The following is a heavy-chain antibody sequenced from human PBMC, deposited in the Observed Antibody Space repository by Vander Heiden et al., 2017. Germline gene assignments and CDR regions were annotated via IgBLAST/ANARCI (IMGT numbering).Heavy chain of an antibody. D-gene: IGHD4-17*01. CDR3: AKSAAVTKDWFDP. V-gene: IGHV3-23*01. J-gene: IGHJ5*02. Sequence: EVQLLESGGGLVQPGGSLRLSCAASGFTFSSYAMSWVRQAPGKGLEWVSAISGSGGSTYYADAVKGRFTISRDNSKNTMYLQMNRMRAEDTAVYYYAKSAAVTKDWFDPWGQGTLVTVSS. CDR1: GFTFSSYA. CDR2: ISGSGGST.